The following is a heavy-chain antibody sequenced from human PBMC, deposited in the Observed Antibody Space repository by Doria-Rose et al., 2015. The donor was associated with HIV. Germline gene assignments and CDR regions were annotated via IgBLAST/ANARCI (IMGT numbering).Heavy chain of an antibody. J-gene: IGHJ4*02. V-gene: IGHV2-26*01. Sequence: ETGPVLVKPTETLTLTCTVSGVSLSSPGMGVSWTRQPPGKALEWLANTFSDDERSYKTSLKSRLTISRGTSKSQVVLTMTDMDPVDTATYYCARIKSSRWYHKYYFDFWGQGTLVIVSA. CDR3: ARIKSSRWYHKYYFDF. CDR1: GVSLSSPGMG. D-gene: IGHD6-13*01. CDR2: TFSDDER.